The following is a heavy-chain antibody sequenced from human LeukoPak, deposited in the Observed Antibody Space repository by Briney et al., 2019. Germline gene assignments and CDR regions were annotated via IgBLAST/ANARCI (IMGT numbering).Heavy chain of an antibody. V-gene: IGHV3-74*01. J-gene: IGHJ4*02. CDR3: ARGGVAYFDY. Sequence: GGSLRLSCAASGFTFSSYWMHWVRQAPGKGLVWVSPINSDGSSTSYADSVKGRLTISRDNAKNTLYLQMNSLRAEDTAVYYCARGGVAYFDYWGQGTLVTVSS. D-gene: IGHD3-10*01. CDR1: GFTFSSYW. CDR2: INSDGSST.